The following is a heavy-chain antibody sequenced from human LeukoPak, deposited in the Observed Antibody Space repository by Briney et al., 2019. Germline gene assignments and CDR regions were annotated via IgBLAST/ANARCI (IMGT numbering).Heavy chain of an antibody. V-gene: IGHV4-59*08. Sequence: SETLSLTCTVSGGSIGGYYYNWIRQPPGKGLEWIGNILYSGNTNYNSSLESQVTLSVDTSKNQFSLKLTSVTGADTAVYYCARSKGITGTTMNWFDPWGQGTLVTVSS. D-gene: IGHD1-7*01. J-gene: IGHJ5*02. CDR1: GGSIGGYY. CDR3: ARSKGITGTTMNWFDP. CDR2: ILYSGNT.